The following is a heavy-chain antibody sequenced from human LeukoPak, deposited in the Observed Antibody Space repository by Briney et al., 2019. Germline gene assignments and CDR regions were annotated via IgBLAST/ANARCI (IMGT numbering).Heavy chain of an antibody. CDR2: IYYSGTT. CDR3: ARVYYYDSSYY. CDR1: GGSISSDNYY. J-gene: IGHJ4*02. V-gene: IGHV4-39*07. Sequence: SETLSLTCTVSGGSISSDNYYWGWIRQPPGKGLEWIGSIYYSGTTYYNPSLKSRVTISVDTSKNQFSLKLSSVTAADTAVYYCARVYYYDSSYYWGQGTLVTVSS. D-gene: IGHD3-22*01.